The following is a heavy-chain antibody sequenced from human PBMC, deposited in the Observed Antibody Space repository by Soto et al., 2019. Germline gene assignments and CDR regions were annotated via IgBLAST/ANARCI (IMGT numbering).Heavy chain of an antibody. J-gene: IGHJ6*03. CDR1: GGTISSYY. V-gene: IGHV4-59*01. CDR2: IYYSEST. Sequence: PSESLSLTCTVSGGTISSYYWSWIRKPPGKGLEWIGYIYYSESTNYNPSLKSRVTISVDTSKNQFSLKLSSVTAADTAVYYCARVNSGYDSFYYYSYMDVWGKGTTVTVS. D-gene: IGHD5-12*01. CDR3: ARVNSGYDSFYYYSYMDV.